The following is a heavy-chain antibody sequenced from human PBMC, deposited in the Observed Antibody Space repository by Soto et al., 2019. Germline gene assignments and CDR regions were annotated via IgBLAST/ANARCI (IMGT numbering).Heavy chain of an antibody. CDR3: ARVXRVLMVYFDY. J-gene: IGHJ4*02. CDR1: GYTFTSYA. D-gene: IGHD2-8*01. CDR2: INAGNGNT. V-gene: IGHV1-3*01. Sequence: ASVKVACKASGYTFTSYAMHWVRQAPGQRLEWMGWINAGNGNTKYSQKFQGRVTITRDTSASTAYMELSSLRSEDTAVYYCARVXRVLMVYFDYWGQGTLVTVSS.